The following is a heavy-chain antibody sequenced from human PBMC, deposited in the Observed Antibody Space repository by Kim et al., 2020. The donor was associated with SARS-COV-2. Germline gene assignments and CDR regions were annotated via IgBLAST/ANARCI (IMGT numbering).Heavy chain of an antibody. J-gene: IGHJ5*02. CDR3: ARGRESITIFGVVITGTNWFDP. Sequence: ASVKVSCKASGYTFTSYDINWVRQATGQGLEWMGWMNPNSGNTGYAQKFQGRVTMTRNTSISTAYMELSSLRSEDTAVYYCARGRESITIFGVVITGTNWFDPWGQGTLVTVSA. CDR1: GYTFTSYD. V-gene: IGHV1-8*01. CDR2: MNPNSGNT. D-gene: IGHD3-3*01.